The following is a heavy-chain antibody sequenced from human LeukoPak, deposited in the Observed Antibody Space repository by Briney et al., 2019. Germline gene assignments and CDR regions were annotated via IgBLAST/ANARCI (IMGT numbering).Heavy chain of an antibody. CDR1: GFTFSSYG. CDR3: ARDESLGRSIAAAGYAY. Sequence: GGSLRLSCAASGFTFSSYGMHWVRQAPGKGLEWVAVISYDGSNKYYADSVKGRFTISRDNSKNTLYLQMNSLRAEDTAVYYCARDESLGRSIAAAGYAYWGQGTLVTVSS. CDR2: ISYDGSNK. D-gene: IGHD6-13*01. J-gene: IGHJ4*02. V-gene: IGHV3-30*03.